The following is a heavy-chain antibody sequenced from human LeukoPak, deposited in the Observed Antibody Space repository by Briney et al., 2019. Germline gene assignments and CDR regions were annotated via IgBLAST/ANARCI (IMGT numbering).Heavy chain of an antibody. CDR3: ARVHNPLVYYMDV. CDR1: GYTFTSYD. V-gene: IGHV1-8*03. CDR2: MNPNSANT. J-gene: IGHJ6*03. D-gene: IGHD2-8*02. Sequence: GASVKVSCKASGYTFTSYDINWVRQATGQGLEWMGWMNPNSANTGYAQKFQGRVTLTRNTSITTAYMELSSLRSEDTAVYYCARVHNPLVYYMDVWGKGTTVTVSS.